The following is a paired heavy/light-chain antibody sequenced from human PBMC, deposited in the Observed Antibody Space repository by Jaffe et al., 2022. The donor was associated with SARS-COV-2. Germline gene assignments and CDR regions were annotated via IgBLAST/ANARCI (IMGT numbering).Heavy chain of an antibody. CDR3: ARTGYYNALSGYEWYFDL. V-gene: IGHV4-59*01. CDR1: GGAISNYY. CDR2: IYYSGST. Sequence: QVQLQESGPGLVKPSETLSLTCSVSGGAISNYYWSWIRQPPGKGLEWIGYIYYSGSTKYDPSLKSRVTISVDTSKNQFSLKLSSVTAADTAVYYCARTGYYNALSGYEWYFDLWGRGTLVTVSS. D-gene: IGHD3-9*01. J-gene: IGHJ2*01.
Light chain of an antibody. CDR1: QGINNY. CDR3: QKYNNAPLS. Sequence: DMQMTQSPSSLSASVGDRVTITCRASQGINNYLAWYQQSPGKVPKLLIYAASTLQSGVPSRFSGSGSGTDFTLTISSLQPEDVATYYCQKYNNAPLSFGGGTKVEIK. V-gene: IGKV1-27*01. J-gene: IGKJ4*01. CDR2: AAS.